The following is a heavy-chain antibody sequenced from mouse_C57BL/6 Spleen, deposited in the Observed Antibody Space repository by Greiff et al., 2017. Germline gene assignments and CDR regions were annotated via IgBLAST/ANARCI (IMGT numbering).Heavy chain of an antibody. CDR3: ARPDYDYGSSYDAMNY. D-gene: IGHD1-1*01. Sequence: QVQLKQSGPELVKPGASVKISCKASGYAFSSSWMNWVKQRPGKGLEWIGRIYPGDGDTNYNGKFKGKATLTADKSSSTAYMQLGSLTSEDSAVYFCARPDYDYGSSYDAMNYWGQGTSVTVSS. CDR2: IYPGDGDT. CDR1: GYAFSSSW. J-gene: IGHJ4*01. V-gene: IGHV1-82*01.